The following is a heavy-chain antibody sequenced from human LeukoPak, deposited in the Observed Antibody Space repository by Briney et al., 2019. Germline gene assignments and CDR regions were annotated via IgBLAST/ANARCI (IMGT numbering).Heavy chain of an antibody. CDR1: GGSISSSSYY. J-gene: IGHJ5*02. CDR3: ARSYMGDGFDP. V-gene: IGHV4-39*07. D-gene: IGHD3-10*01. Sequence: SETLSLTCTVSGGSISSSSYYWGWIRQPPGKGLEWIGRIYTSGSTNYNPSLKSRVTMSVDTSKNQFSLKLSSVTAADTAVYYCARSYMGDGFDPWGQGTLVTVSS. CDR2: IYTSGST.